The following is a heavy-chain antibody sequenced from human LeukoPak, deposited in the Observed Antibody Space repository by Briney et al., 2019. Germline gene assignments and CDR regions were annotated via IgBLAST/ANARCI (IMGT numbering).Heavy chain of an antibody. Sequence: GGSLRLSCTVSGFTLSSYEMSWIRQAPGKGLEWVSGINWNGGSTGYADSVEGRFTISRDNAKNSQYLQMNSLRVEDTALYYCARAQTYGDSRLLLDYWGQGTLVTVSS. CDR2: INWNGGST. D-gene: IGHD2-21*02. V-gene: IGHV3-20*04. CDR1: GFTLSSYE. CDR3: ARAQTYGDSRLLLDY. J-gene: IGHJ4*02.